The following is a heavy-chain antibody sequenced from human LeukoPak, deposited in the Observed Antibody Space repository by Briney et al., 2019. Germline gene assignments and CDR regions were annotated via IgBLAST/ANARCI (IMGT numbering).Heavy chain of an antibody. D-gene: IGHD4-11*01. V-gene: IGHV3-53*01. CDR2: ISGGGIT. Sequence: GGSLRLSRAASGFIVSSNYMSWVRQAPGKGLEWVSVISGGGITYYTDSVKGRFTISRDNAKNSLFLQMNSLRAEDTALYYCVRRDYNDAYPFDYWGQGTLVTVSS. CDR3: VRRDYNDAYPFDY. J-gene: IGHJ4*02. CDR1: GFIVSSNY.